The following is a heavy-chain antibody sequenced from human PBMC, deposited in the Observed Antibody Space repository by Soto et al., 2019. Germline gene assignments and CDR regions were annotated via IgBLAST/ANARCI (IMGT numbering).Heavy chain of an antibody. V-gene: IGHV1-18*01. CDR2: IRAYNTDT. D-gene: IGHD3-3*01. Sequence: QVQLVQSGAEVKRPGASVKVSCKSSGYRFETYAMSWVRQAPGQGLEWMGWIRAYNTDTYYAEKFQDRVTMTTDKSTGTAYMELRSLRSDDTAVYYCARGHGVIIGAMDVWGQWTTVTVSS. CDR3: ARGHGVIIGAMDV. CDR1: GYRFETYA. J-gene: IGHJ6*02.